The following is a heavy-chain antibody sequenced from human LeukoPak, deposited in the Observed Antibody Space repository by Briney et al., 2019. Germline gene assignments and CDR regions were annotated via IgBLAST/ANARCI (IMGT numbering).Heavy chain of an antibody. D-gene: IGHD5-24*01. CDR3: ARDKEMATITYYFDY. CDR2: FSGSGGST. J-gene: IGHJ4*02. Sequence: PGGSLRLSCAASGFIFSTYAMSWVRQAPGQGLEWVSVFSGSGGSTYYADSVKGRFTISRDNSKNTLYLQMNSLRAEDTAVYYCARDKEMATITYYFDYWGQGTLVTVSS. CDR1: GFIFSTYA. V-gene: IGHV3-23*01.